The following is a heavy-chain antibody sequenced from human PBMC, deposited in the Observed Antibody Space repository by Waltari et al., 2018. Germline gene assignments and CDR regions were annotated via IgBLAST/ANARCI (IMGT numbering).Heavy chain of an antibody. CDR1: RGTFSGYE. J-gene: IGHJ3*01. D-gene: IGHD4-17*01. Sequence: QVHLVQSGAEVKKPGSSVRVSCKASRGTFSGYEVTWVRQAPGQGLEWMGGIIPIFGTPIYAQKFQGRVTITADTSTTTAYMELSSLRFEDTAVYYCARDPKGTTVIYDAFDLWGQGTMVSVSS. CDR2: IIPIFGTP. CDR3: ARDPKGTTVIYDAFDL. V-gene: IGHV1-69*14.